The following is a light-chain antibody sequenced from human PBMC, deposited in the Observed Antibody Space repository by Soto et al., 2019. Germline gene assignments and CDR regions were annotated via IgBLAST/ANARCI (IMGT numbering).Light chain of an antibody. CDR2: DTS. CDR1: QSVSSH. J-gene: IGKJ4*01. V-gene: IGKV3-11*01. CDR3: QQRVNWPLT. Sequence: EIVLTHSPATLSLSPGERATLSCRASQSVSSHLAWYQQKPGQAPRLLMYDTSNRATGIPARFSGSGSGTDFTLTISSLEPEDFAVYYCQQRVNWPLTFGGGTKVEIK.